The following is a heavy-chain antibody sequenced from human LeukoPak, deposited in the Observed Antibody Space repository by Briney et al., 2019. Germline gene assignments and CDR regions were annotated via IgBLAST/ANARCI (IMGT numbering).Heavy chain of an antibody. D-gene: IGHD3-16*02. CDR1: GYTFTSYA. Sequence: ASVKVSCKASGYTFTSYAMHWVRQAPGQRLEWVGWINAGNGNTKYSQKFQGRVTITRDTSASTAYMELSSLRSEDTAVYYCARDFSRAMITFGGVIALGYWGQGTLVTVSS. CDR2: INAGNGNT. J-gene: IGHJ4*02. V-gene: IGHV1-3*01. CDR3: ARDFSRAMITFGGVIALGY.